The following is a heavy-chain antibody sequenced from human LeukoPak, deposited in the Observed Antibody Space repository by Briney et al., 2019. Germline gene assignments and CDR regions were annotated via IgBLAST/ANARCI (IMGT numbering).Heavy chain of an antibody. V-gene: IGHV4-30-4*01. J-gene: IGHJ4*02. CDR2: IYYSGST. CDR1: GGSISSGDYY. CDR3: ARALKPYYDILTGYYLSPTLFDY. D-gene: IGHD3-9*01. Sequence: SQTLSLTRTVSGGSISSGDYYWSWIRQPPGEGLEWIGYIYYSGSTYYNPSLKSPVTISVDTSKNQFSLKLSSVTAADTAVYYCARALKPYYDILTGYYLSPTLFDYWGQGKLVTVSS.